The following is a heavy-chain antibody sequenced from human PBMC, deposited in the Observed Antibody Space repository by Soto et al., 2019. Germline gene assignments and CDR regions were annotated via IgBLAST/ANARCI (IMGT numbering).Heavy chain of an antibody. J-gene: IGHJ4*02. D-gene: IGHD3-22*01. Sequence: EVQLLESGGGLVQPGGSLRLSCAASGFTFSSYAMSWVRQAPGKGLEWVSAISGSGGSTYYADSVKGRFTISRDNSKNTLYLQRNSLRAEDTAVYYCAKDSNYYDSSGYYYLDYWGQGTLVTVSS. CDR3: AKDSNYYDSSGYYYLDY. CDR2: ISGSGGST. V-gene: IGHV3-23*01. CDR1: GFTFSSYA.